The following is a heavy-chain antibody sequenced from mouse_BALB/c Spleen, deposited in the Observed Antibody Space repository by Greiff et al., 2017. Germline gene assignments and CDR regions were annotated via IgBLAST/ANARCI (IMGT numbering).Heavy chain of an antibody. J-gene: IGHJ2*01. Sequence: QVQLKQSGAELVRPGVSVKISCKGSGYTFTDYAMHWVKQSHAKSLEWIGVISTYYGDASYNQKFKGKATMTVDKSSSTAYMELARLTSEDSAIYYCARRTGTNYFDYWGQGTTLTVAS. D-gene: IGHD4-1*01. CDR3: ARRTGTNYFDY. V-gene: IGHV1S137*01. CDR2: ISTYYGDA. CDR1: GYTFTDYA.